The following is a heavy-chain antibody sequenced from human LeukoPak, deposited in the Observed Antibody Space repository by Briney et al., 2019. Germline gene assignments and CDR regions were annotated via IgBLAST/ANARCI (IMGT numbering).Heavy chain of an antibody. Sequence: GGSLRLSCAASGFTFSSYAMSWVRQAPGKGLEWVSGASGGGFDTYYTDSVKGRFTISRDNSKNMVYLQMNSLRAEDTAVYYCTRRAGGNLYDLDNWGQGTLVTVSS. CDR1: GFTFSSYA. J-gene: IGHJ4*02. CDR3: TRRAGGNLYDLDN. CDR2: ASGGGFDT. V-gene: IGHV3-23*01. D-gene: IGHD2-8*02.